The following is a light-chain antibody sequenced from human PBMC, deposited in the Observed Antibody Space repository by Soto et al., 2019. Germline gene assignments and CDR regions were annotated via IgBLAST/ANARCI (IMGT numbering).Light chain of an antibody. CDR1: QGISSA. J-gene: IGKJ4*01. CDR3: QQFNSYPPT. CDR2: DVF. V-gene: IGKV1-13*02. Sequence: ALQLTQSPSSLSTSVGDRVTITCRASQGISSALAWYQQKPGKPPKLLIYDVFSLESGVPSRFSGSGSETDFTLTISSLQPEDFATYYCQQFNSYPPTFGGGTKVEIK.